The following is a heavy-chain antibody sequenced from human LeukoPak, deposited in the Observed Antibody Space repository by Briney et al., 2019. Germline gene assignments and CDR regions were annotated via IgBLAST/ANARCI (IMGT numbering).Heavy chain of an antibody. V-gene: IGHV4-38-2*02. J-gene: IGHJ4*02. CDR1: GYSISSGYY. Sequence: SETLSLTCTVSGYSISSGYYLGWIRQPPGKGLEWIGNIYYTGSTYYNASLQSRVTISIDMSKNQFSLRLSSVTAADTAMYYCVKSGEYGLIDYWGQGTLVTVSS. CDR2: IYYTGST. CDR3: VKSGEYGLIDY. D-gene: IGHD3-10*01.